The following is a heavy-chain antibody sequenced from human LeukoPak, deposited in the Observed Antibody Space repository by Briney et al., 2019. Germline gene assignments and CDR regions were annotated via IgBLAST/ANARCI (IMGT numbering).Heavy chain of an antibody. CDR3: AREYCSNGVCYKRFDY. V-gene: IGHV3-64*01. D-gene: IGHD2-8*01. CDR2: ISSNGGST. J-gene: IGHJ4*02. Sequence: GGSLRLSCAASGFTVSSNYMSWVRQAPGKGLEYVSGISSNGGSTYHANSVKGRFTISRDNSKNTLYLQMGSLRAEDMALYYCAREYCSNGVCYKRFDYWGQGTLVTVSS. CDR1: GFTVSSNY.